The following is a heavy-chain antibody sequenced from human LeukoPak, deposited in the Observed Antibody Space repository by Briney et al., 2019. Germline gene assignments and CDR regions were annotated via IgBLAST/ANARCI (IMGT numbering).Heavy chain of an antibody. J-gene: IGHJ5*02. CDR3: AIWKGYCSSTSCPRWFDP. Sequence: ASVKVSCKASGYTFTSYGISWVRQAPGQGLEWMGWISAYNGNTNYAQKLQGRVTMTTDTSTSTAYMELRSLRSDDTAVCYCAIWKGYCSSTSCPRWFDPWGQGTLVTVSS. V-gene: IGHV1-18*01. CDR2: ISAYNGNT. D-gene: IGHD2-2*01. CDR1: GYTFTSYG.